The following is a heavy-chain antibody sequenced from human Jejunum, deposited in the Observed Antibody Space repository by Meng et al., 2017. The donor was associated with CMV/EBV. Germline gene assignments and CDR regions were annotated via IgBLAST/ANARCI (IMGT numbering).Heavy chain of an antibody. CDR3: ARRGNKNWSIGYFEY. CDR2: FYYSGST. Sequence: QLQLQESGPGLVKPSATLSLICTVSGGSISTSHYYWGWIRQPPGKGLEWIGSFYYSGSTYYNPSLKSRVTMSVDTSKNQFSLKLSSVTAADTAVYYCARRGNKNWSIGYFEYWGQGTLVTVSS. J-gene: IGHJ4*02. D-gene: IGHD1-1*01. V-gene: IGHV4-39*07. CDR1: GGSISTSHYY.